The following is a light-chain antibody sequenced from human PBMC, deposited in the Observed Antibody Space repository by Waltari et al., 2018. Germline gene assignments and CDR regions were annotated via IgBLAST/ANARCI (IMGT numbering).Light chain of an antibody. CDR2: AAS. V-gene: IGKV3-15*01. CDR1: QSFSTN. CDR3: QQYHHWPLT. J-gene: IGKJ3*01. Sequence: EILLTQSPATLSVSPGERATLSCRASQSFSTNLAWYQQKPGQVPRLIIYAASTRATGVAARFRGRGSGTEFTLTISSLQSEDFAVYYCQQYHHWPLTFGPGTKVDIK.